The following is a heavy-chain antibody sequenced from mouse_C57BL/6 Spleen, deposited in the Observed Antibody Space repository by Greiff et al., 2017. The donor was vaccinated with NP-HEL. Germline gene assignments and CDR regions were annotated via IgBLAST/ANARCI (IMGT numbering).Heavy chain of an antibody. CDR3: ANSNPHYAMDY. Sequence: VQLKQSGPGLVKPSQSLSLTCSVTGYSITSGYYWNWIRQFPGNKLEWMGYISYDGSNNYNPSLKNRISITRDTSKNQFFLKLNSVTTEDTATYYCANSNPHYAMDYWGQGTSVTVSS. CDR1: GYSITSGYY. D-gene: IGHD2-5*01. CDR2: ISYDGSN. V-gene: IGHV3-6*01. J-gene: IGHJ4*01.